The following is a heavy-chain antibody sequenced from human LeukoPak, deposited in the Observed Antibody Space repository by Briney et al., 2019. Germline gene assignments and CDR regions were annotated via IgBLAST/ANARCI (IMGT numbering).Heavy chain of an antibody. CDR2: ISSSSSYI. D-gene: IGHD3-22*01. Sequence: GGSLRLSCAASGFTFSSYSMNWVRQAPGKGLEWVSSISSSSSYIYYADSVKGRFTISRDNAKNSLYLQMNSLRAEDTAVYYCARVLGDYDSSGDDAFDIWGQGTMVTVSS. CDR3: ARVLGDYDSSGDDAFDI. CDR1: GFTFSSYS. V-gene: IGHV3-21*01. J-gene: IGHJ3*02.